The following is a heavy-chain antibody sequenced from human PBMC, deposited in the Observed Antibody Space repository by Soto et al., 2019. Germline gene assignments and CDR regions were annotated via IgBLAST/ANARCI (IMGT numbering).Heavy chain of an antibody. CDR3: ARQRISYSP. CDR1: GGSISSSRYY. J-gene: IGHJ5*02. CDR2: AYYSGDT. Sequence: SETLSLTCSVSGGSISSSRYYWAWIRQPPGKGLEWIGTAYYSGDTYYNPSLKSRVTLSADTSKNQFSLKLTSVTAADTAVYYCARQRISYSPLGQGTLVTVSS. V-gene: IGHV4-39*01. D-gene: IGHD1-26*01.